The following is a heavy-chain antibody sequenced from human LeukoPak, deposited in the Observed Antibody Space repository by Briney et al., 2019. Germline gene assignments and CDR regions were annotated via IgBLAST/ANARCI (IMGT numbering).Heavy chain of an antibody. V-gene: IGHV3-7*03. CDR1: GFTFSSYW. D-gene: IGHD2-2*01. CDR3: ARGGRYQLLESFDY. CDR2: IKQDGSEK. J-gene: IGHJ4*02. Sequence: GGSLRLSCAASGFTFSSYWMSWVRQAPGKGLAWVANIKQDGSEKYYVDSVKGRFTISRDNAKNSLYLQMNSLRAEDTAVYYCARGGRYQLLESFDYWGQGTLVTVSS.